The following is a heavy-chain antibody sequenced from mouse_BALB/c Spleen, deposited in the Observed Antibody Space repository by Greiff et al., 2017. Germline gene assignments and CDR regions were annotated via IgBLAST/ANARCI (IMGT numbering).Heavy chain of an antibody. V-gene: IGHV14-4*02. CDR1: GFNIKDYY. CDR2: IDPENGDT. J-gene: IGHJ3*01. CDR3: NAWGRSLAY. D-gene: IGHD4-1*01. Sequence: VHVKQSGAELVRSGASVKLSCTASGFNIKDYYMHWVKQRPEQGLEWIGWIDPENGDTEYAPKFQGKATMTADTSSNTAYLQLSSLTSEDTAVYYCNAWGRSLAYWGQGTLVTVSA.